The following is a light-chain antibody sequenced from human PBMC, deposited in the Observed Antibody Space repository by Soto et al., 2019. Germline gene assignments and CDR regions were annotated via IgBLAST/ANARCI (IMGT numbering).Light chain of an antibody. Sequence: DLQMTQSPSTLSASVGDRFTLTCRASQSISSWLAWYQQKPGKAPKLLIYDASSLESGVPSRFSGSGSGTEFTLTISSLQPDDFATYYRQQYNSYETVGNGNQVDIK. CDR1: QSISSW. J-gene: IGKJ1*01. V-gene: IGKV1-5*01. CDR3: QQYNSYET. CDR2: DAS.